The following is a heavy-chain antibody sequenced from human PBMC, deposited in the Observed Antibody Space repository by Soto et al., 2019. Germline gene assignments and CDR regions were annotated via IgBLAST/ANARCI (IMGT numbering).Heavy chain of an antibody. D-gene: IGHD3-10*01. J-gene: IGHJ4*02. Sequence: QVQLQESGPGLVKPSQTLSLTCTVSGGSISSGGYYWSWIRQHPGKGLEWIGYIYYSGSTYYNPSLKSRVTISVDTSKHQCSLKLSSVTAADTAVYYCARVKRAAGLFDYWGQGTLVTVSS. CDR1: GGSISSGGYY. CDR3: ARVKRAAGLFDY. V-gene: IGHV4-31*03. CDR2: IYYSGST.